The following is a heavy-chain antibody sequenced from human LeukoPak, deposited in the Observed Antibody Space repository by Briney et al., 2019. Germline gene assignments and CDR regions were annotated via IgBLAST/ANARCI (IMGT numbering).Heavy chain of an antibody. CDR1: GYTFTGYY. J-gene: IGHJ5*02. CDR3: ARGRLGTWFGELKA. V-gene: IGHV1-2*02. Sequence: ASVKVSCKASGYTFTGYYIHWVRQAPGQGLEWMGWINPNSGDTYNAQKFQGRVTMTRDTSISTAYMELSRLRFDDTAVYYCARGRLGTWFGELKAWGQGTLVTVSS. D-gene: IGHD3-10*01. CDR2: INPNSGDT.